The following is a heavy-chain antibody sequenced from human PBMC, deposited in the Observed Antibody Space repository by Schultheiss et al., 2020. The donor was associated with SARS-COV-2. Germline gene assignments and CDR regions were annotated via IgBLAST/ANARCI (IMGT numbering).Heavy chain of an antibody. CDR3: ARDPSTDYGDYVDYYYYGMDV. Sequence: SETLSLTCAVSGYSISSGYYWGWIRQPPGKGLEWIGSIYHSGSTYYNPSLKSRVTISVDTSKNQFSLKLSSVTAADTAVYYCARDPSTDYGDYVDYYYYGMDVWGQGTTVTVSS. CDR1: GYSISSGYY. CDR2: IYHSGST. V-gene: IGHV4-38-2*02. J-gene: IGHJ6*02. D-gene: IGHD4-17*01.